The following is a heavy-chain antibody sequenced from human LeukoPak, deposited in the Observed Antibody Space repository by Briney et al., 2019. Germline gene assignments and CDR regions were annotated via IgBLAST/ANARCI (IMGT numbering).Heavy chain of an antibody. Sequence: ASVKVSCKASGYTFSGYYMHWVRQAPGQGLEWMGRINPNSGSTNYAQKFQGRVTMTRDTSISTAYMELSRLSSEDTAVYYCVIDTEGSSDAFNIWGKGKMVTVFS. D-gene: IGHD2-8*02. CDR2: INPNSGST. CDR1: GYTFSGYY. V-gene: IGHV1-2*06. J-gene: IGHJ3*02. CDR3: VIDTEGSSDAFNI.